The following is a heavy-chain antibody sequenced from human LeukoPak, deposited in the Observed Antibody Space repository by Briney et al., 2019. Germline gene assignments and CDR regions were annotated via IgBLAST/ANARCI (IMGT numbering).Heavy chain of an antibody. D-gene: IGHD2-15*01. J-gene: IGHJ4*02. V-gene: IGHV1-18*04. Sequence: ASVKVSCKASGYTFTGYYMHWVRQAPGQGLEWMGWISAYNGNTNYAQKLQGRVTMTTDTSTSTAYMELRSLRSDDTAVYYCAREVGGVDYFDYWGQGTLVTVSS. CDR1: GYTFTGYY. CDR3: AREVGGVDYFDY. CDR2: ISAYNGNT.